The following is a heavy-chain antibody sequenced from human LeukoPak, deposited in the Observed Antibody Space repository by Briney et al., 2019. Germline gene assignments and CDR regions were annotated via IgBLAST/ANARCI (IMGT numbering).Heavy chain of an antibody. D-gene: IGHD3-10*01. J-gene: IGHJ6*02. Sequence: ASVKVSCKASGYTFTSYGISWVRQAPGQGLEWMGWISAYNGNTNYAQKLQGRVTMTTDTSTSTAYMELRSLRSGDTAVYYCARGPEYYYGSGSYDYYGMDVWGQGTTVTVSS. V-gene: IGHV1-18*01. CDR1: GYTFTSYG. CDR3: ARGPEYYYGSGSYDYYGMDV. CDR2: ISAYNGNT.